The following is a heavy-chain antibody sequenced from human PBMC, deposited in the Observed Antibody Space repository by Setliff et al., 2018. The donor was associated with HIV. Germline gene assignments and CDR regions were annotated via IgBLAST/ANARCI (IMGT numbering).Heavy chain of an antibody. CDR2: IYYSGST. V-gene: IGHV4-39*01. D-gene: IGHD6-19*01. J-gene: IGHJ4*02. CDR1: GGSINSNGYY. Sequence: PSETLSLTCTVSGGSINSNGYYWAWIRQPPGRGLEWIGSIYYSGSTYYNPSLKSRVTISADTSKIQFSLKLSSVTAADTAVYYCVRLTGISSGWYGGGYYFDYWGRGTLVTVSS. CDR3: VRLTGISSGWYGGGYYFDY.